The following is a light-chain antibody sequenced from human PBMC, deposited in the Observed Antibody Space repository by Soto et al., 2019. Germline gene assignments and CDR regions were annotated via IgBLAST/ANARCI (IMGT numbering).Light chain of an antibody. J-gene: IGLJ3*02. CDR3: ETWDSNTHV. Sequence: QPVLTQSSSASASLGSSVKLTCTLSSGHSSYIIAWHQQQPGKAPRYLMKLEGSGSYNKGSGVPDRFSGSSSGADRYRSISNHQFEDEADYYCETWDSNTHVFGGGTKVTVL. CDR1: SGHSSYI. CDR2: LEGSGSY. V-gene: IGLV4-60*02.